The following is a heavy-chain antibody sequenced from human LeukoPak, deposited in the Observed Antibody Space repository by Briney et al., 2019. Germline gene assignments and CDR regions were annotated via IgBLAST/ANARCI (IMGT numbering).Heavy chain of an antibody. D-gene: IGHD3-22*01. CDR1: GYTFTSYG. V-gene: IGHV1-18*01. CDR2: ISAYNGNT. J-gene: IGHJ6*03. CDR3: ARDHLLYYYDSSGYVGYYYYDMDV. Sequence: GASVKVSCKASGYTFTSYGISWVRQAPGQGLEWMGWISAYNGNTNYAQKLQGRVTMTTDTSTSTAYMELRSLRSDDTAVYYCARDHLLYYYDSSGYVGYYYYDMDVWGKGTTVTISS.